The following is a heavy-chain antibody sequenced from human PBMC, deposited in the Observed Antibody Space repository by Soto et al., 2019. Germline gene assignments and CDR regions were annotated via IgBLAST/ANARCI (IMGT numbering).Heavy chain of an antibody. CDR2: IIPRFGTT. CDR3: ARGRGLYNSGRSQLDT. D-gene: IGHD1-1*01. J-gene: IGHJ5*02. V-gene: IGHV1-69*13. CDR1: GDSFSKYT. Sequence: ASVNVSCKTSGDSFSKYTVNWVRQDPRQGLEWLGGIIPRFGTTNYAPTLQDRVTITADESMNTVYMELSSLRSEDTALYCCARGRGLYNSGRSQLDTWGQGTLVTVSS.